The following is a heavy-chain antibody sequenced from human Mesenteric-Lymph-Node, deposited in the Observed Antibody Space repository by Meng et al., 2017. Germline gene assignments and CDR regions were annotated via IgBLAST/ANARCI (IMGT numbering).Heavy chain of an antibody. J-gene: IGHJ4*02. Sequence: GESLKISCAASGFTFSSYGIHWVRQAPGKGLEWVGRARIKANSYTTEYAASVKGRFTISRDDSKNSLYLQMNSLKTEDTAVYYCARVGPRGTYGFDYWGQGTLVTVSS. CDR3: ARVGPRGTYGFDY. CDR1: GFTFSSYG. V-gene: IGHV3-72*01. CDR2: ARIKANSYTT. D-gene: IGHD4-17*01.